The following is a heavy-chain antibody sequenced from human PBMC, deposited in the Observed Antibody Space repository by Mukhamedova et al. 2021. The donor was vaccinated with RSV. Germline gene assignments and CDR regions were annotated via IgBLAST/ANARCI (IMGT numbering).Heavy chain of an antibody. D-gene: IGHD5-18*01. CDR2: IIPIFGTA. V-gene: IGHV1-69*06. J-gene: IGHJ5*02. Sequence: GIIPIFGTANYAQKFQGRVTITADKSTSTAYMELSSLRSEDTAVYYCARNRGYSYGYNWFDPWGQGTLVTVSS. CDR3: ARNRGYSYGYNWFDP.